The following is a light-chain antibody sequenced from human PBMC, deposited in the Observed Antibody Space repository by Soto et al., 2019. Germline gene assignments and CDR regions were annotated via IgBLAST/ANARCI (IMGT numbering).Light chain of an antibody. J-gene: IGKJ4*02. CDR1: KSVSSN. V-gene: IGKV3D-15*01. CDR2: GAS. Sequence: ICITPAPTTLSLSPGERATLSCSASKSVSSNLAWYQQKPGQAPRILIYGASTRATGIPDRFSGSGSGTDFTLTISRLEPEDFAVYYCQQCSSSVRTFGGGTKVDIK. CDR3: QQCSSSVRT.